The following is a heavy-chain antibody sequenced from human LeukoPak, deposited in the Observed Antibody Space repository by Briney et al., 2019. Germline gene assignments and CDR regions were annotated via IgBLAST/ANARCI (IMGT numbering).Heavy chain of an antibody. CDR2: IYPGDSDT. J-gene: IGHJ5*02. CDR3: AIFDFLFGEIDNWFDP. D-gene: IGHD3-16*01. CDR1: GYNFTIYW. V-gene: IGHV5-51*01. Sequence: GESLKISCKGSGYNFTIYWIGWVRPMPGKGLEWMGIIYPGDSDTRYSPSFQGQVTISADKSISTAYLQWSSLKASDTAMYYCAIFDFLFGEIDNWFDPWGQGTQVTVSS.